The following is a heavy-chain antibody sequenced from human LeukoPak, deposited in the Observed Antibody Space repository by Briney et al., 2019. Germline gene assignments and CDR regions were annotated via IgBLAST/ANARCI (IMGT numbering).Heavy chain of an antibody. CDR3: AGAPARIAASYVYGMDV. CDR1: GYTFTSYD. V-gene: IGHV1-8*01. J-gene: IGHJ6*02. Sequence: GASVKVSCKASGYTFTSYDINWVRQATGQGLEWMGWMNPNSGNTGYAQKFQGRVTMTRNTSISTAYMELSSLRSEDTAVYYCAGAPARIAASYVYGMDVWGQGTTVTVSS. CDR2: MNPNSGNT. D-gene: IGHD6-6*01.